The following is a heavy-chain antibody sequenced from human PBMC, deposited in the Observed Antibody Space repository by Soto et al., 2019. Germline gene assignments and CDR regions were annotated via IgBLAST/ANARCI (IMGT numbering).Heavy chain of an antibody. CDR1: GGSISSGGYY. D-gene: IGHD4-17*01. V-gene: IGHV4-31*03. CDR2: IYYSGST. Sequence: QVQLQESGPGLAKPSQTLSLTCTVSGGSISSGGYYWSWIRQHPGKGLEWIGYIYYSGSTYYNPSLKSRVTISVDTSKNQFSLKLSSVTAADTAVYYCARGHDHIYGSSYYYYMDVWGKGTTVTVSS. J-gene: IGHJ6*03. CDR3: ARGHDHIYGSSYYYYMDV.